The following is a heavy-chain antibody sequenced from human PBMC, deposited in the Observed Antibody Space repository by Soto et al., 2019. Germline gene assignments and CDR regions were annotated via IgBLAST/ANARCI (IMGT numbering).Heavy chain of an antibody. CDR2: IKQDGSEK. CDR3: ARXVGVDYYGNSFYCIFDF. Sequence: SRRLSCAVSGFSFSNYWMSCVRQTPGKGLQRVANIKQDGSEKYYVASVKGRFTISRDKAKNSLYLQMNSLRADDTAVYYCARXVGVDYYGNSFYCIFDFWGQGTLVTVSS. D-gene: IGHD3-10*01. CDR1: GFSFSNYW. J-gene: IGHJ4*02. V-gene: IGHV3-7*03.